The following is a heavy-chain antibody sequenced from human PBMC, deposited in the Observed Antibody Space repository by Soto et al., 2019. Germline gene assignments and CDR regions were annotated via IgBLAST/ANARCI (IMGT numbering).Heavy chain of an antibody. Sequence: EVQLVESGGGLVQAGGSLKVSCAASGFTFSGSTLHWVRQASGKGLEWIGLIRTKAHNYATAYGASVKGRFTLFRDDSKSTAYLQMNSLKTEDTAVYYCNVGGELCDAWGQGTLVTVTS. CDR3: NVGGELCDA. V-gene: IGHV3-73*01. D-gene: IGHD3-10*02. CDR2: IRTKAHNYAT. J-gene: IGHJ5*02. CDR1: GFTFSGST.